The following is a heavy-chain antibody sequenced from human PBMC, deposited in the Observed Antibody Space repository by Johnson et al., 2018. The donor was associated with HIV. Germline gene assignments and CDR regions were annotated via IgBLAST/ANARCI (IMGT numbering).Heavy chain of an antibody. Sequence: EVQLVESGGGLVQPGGSLRLSCAASGFTFDDYGMSWVRQAPGKGLEWVSGIDWSGGRTGYADSVKGRFTISRDNAKKLLYLQMYSLRAEDTAFYYCARRGITIVADAFDIWGQGTMVTVSS. V-gene: IGHV3-20*04. J-gene: IGHJ3*02. CDR1: GFTFDDYG. D-gene: IGHD3-10*01. CDR2: IDWSGGRT. CDR3: ARRGITIVADAFDI.